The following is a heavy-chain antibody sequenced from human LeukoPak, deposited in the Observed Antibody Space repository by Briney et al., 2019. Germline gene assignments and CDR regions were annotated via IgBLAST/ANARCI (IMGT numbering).Heavy chain of an antibody. V-gene: IGHV3-74*01. J-gene: IGHJ4*01. D-gene: IGHD4-11*01. CDR1: GFHFSRYW. CDR3: VRSAFLTTEFYFDY. Sequence: GSLGISFAASGFHFSRYWVHWVRPAPGKGLVWVSRINTDGRTITYADSVKGRFTISRDNAKNTLYLQMNSLRAEDTAVYYCVRSAFLTTEFYFDYWGHGTLVTVSS. CDR2: INTDGRTI.